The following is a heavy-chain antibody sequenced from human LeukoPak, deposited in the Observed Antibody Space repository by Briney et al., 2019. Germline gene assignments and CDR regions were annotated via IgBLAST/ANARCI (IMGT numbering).Heavy chain of an antibody. J-gene: IGHJ4*02. D-gene: IGHD3-10*01. CDR3: ARRSLSYYGSGSYLHY. CDR1: GGSLSGYY. V-gene: IGHV4-34*01. CDR2: INYSGST. Sequence: SETLSLTCGVYGGSLSGYYWSWIRQPPGKGLEWIAEINYSGSTTYNPSLRSRVTISIDTSKNQFSLKVRSVSAADTAVYYCARRSLSYYGSGSYLHYWGQGTLVTVSS.